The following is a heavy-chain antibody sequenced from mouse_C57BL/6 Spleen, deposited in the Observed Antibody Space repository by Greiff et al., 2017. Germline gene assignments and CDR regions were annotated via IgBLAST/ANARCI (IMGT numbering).Heavy chain of an antibody. CDR1: GYAFSSYW. Sequence: QVQLKESGAELVKPGASVKISCKASGYAFSSYWMNWVKQRPGKGLEWIGQIYPGDGDTNYNGKFKGKATLTADKSSSTAYMQLSSLTSEDSAVYFCARFLLRSKGYCDVWGTGTTVTVSS. J-gene: IGHJ1*03. CDR3: ARFLLRSKGYCDV. V-gene: IGHV1-80*01. D-gene: IGHD1-1*01. CDR2: IYPGDGDT.